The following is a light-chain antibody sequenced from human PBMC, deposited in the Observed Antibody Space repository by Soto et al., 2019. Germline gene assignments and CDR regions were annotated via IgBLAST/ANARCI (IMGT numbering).Light chain of an antibody. CDR3: QQYDNLPYT. CDR1: QDISNY. J-gene: IGKJ2*01. CDR2: DAS. V-gene: IGKV1-33*01. Sequence: DIQMNQSTSSLSASVGDRVTITCQASQDISNYLNWYQQKPGKAPKLLIYDASNLETGVPSRFSGSGSGTDFTFNRSSLQPEDIATYYCQQYDNLPYTFGQGTKLEIK.